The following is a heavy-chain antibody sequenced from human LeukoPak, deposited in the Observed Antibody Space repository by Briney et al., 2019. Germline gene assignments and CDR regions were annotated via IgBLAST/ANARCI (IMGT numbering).Heavy chain of an antibody. V-gene: IGHV4-4*09. Sequence: ASETLSLTCTVSGGSISSYYWSWIRQPPGKGLEWIGYIYTSGSTNYNPSLKSRVTISVDTSKNQYSLKLSSVTAADTAVYYCARSSRIRSTSRRNWFDPWGQGTTVTVSS. J-gene: IGHJ5*01. CDR3: ARSSRIRSTSRRNWFDP. D-gene: IGHD2-2*01. CDR1: GGSISSYY. CDR2: IYTSGST.